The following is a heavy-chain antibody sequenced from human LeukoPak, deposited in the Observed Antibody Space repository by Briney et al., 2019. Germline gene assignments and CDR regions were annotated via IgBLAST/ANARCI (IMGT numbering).Heavy chain of an antibody. CDR1: GGSISSSSYS. Sequence: SETLSLTCTVSGGSISSSSYSWGWIRQPPGKGLEWIGSIYYSGSTYYNPSLKSRVTISVDTSKNQFSLKLSSVTAADTAVYYCARLGYCSGGSCPIDYWGQGTLVTVSS. CDR3: ARLGYCSGGSCPIDY. CDR2: IYYSGST. V-gene: IGHV4-39*01. D-gene: IGHD2-15*01. J-gene: IGHJ4*02.